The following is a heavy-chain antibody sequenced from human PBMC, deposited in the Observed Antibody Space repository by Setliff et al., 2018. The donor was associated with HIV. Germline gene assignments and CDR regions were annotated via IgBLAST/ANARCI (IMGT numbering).Heavy chain of an antibody. V-gene: IGHV1-69*05. CDR1: GGTFSSYV. J-gene: IGHJ5*02. CDR2: IIPMYGVT. Sequence: SVKVSCKASGGTFSSYVISWVRQAPGQGPEWMGGIIPMYGVTNYAQRFQGRVTITTDESTSTAYMELGSLRSEDTAVYYCALPYCSGGNCWSSASLPPAGWFDPWGQGALVTVSS. CDR3: ALPYCSGGNCWSSASLPPAGWFDP. D-gene: IGHD2-15*01.